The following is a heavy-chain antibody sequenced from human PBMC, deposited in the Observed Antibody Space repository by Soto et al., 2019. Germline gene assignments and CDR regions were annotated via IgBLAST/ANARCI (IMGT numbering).Heavy chain of an antibody. J-gene: IGHJ4*02. CDR2: INTDGSIT. CDR3: ARDTDGLHY. V-gene: IGHV3-74*01. Sequence: GGSLRLSCAASGLIFSNYKMHWVRQAPGKGLVWVSRINTDGSITDYADSVKGRFTFSRDNPKNTLYLQMNSLRAEDTAVYYCARDTDGLHYWGQGTLVTVSS. CDR1: GLIFSNYK.